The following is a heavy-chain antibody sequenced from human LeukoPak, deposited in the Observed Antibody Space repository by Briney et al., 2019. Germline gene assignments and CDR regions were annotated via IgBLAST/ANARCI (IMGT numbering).Heavy chain of an antibody. CDR3: ARGDTVQGFYHYYYMDV. Sequence: GGSLRLSCAASGFTFSSYWMHWVRQAPGKGLVWVSRINSDGSSTSYADSVKGRFTISRDNAKNTLYLQMNSLRAEDTAVYYCARGDTVQGFYHYYYMDVWGKGTTVTVSS. D-gene: IGHD3-10*01. J-gene: IGHJ6*03. V-gene: IGHV3-74*01. CDR1: GFTFSSYW. CDR2: INSDGSST.